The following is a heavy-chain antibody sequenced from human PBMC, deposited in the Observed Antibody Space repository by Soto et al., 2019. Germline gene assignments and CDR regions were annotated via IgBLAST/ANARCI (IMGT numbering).Heavy chain of an antibody. CDR1: GYTFTSYG. CDR3: AGSRVKYCSGGSCRNDAYDI. Sequence: ASVKVSCKASGYTFTSYGISWVRQAPGQGLEWMGWMNPNSGNTGYAQKFQGRVTMTRNTSISTAYMELSSLRSEDPAVSYCAGSRVKYCSGGSCRNDAYDIWGEGTMVTDSS. V-gene: IGHV1-8*02. CDR2: MNPNSGNT. J-gene: IGHJ3*02. D-gene: IGHD2-15*01.